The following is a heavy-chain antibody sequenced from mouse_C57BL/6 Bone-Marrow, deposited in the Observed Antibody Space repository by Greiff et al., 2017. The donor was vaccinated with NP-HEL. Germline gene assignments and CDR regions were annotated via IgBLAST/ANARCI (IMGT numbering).Heavy chain of an antibody. CDR2: IHPNSGST. V-gene: IGHV1-64*01. CDR3: ARHGSSLAY. CDR1: GYTFTSYW. D-gene: IGHD1-1*01. J-gene: IGHJ3*01. Sequence: QVQLQQPGAELVKPGASVKLSCKASGYTFTSYWMHWVKQRPGQGLEWIGMIHPNSGSTNYNEKFKSKATLTVDKSSSTAYIQLSSLTSEDSAVYYCARHGSSLAYWGQGTLVTVSA.